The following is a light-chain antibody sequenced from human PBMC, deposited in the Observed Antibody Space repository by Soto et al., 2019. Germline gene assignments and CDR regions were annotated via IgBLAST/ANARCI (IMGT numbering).Light chain of an antibody. V-gene: IGLV2-14*01. CDR2: EVS. CDR1: SSDVGGYNY. CDR3: SSYTSSLQVV. Sequence: QSVLTQPASVSGSPGQSITISCTGTSSDVGGYNYVSWYQQHPGKAPKLMIYEVSNRPSGVSNRFSGSKSGNTASLTISGLQAEDEADYYCSSYTSSLQVVFGGGTQLTVL. J-gene: IGLJ2*01.